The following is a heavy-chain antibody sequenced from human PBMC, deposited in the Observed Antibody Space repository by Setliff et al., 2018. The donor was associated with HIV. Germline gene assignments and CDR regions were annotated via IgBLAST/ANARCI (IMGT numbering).Heavy chain of an antibody. V-gene: IGHV4-61*09. CDR2: ISTSGTT. CDR3: ARFPIADTVYYYYMDV. D-gene: IGHD1-20*01. J-gene: IGHJ6*03. CDR1: GDSITSGTYY. Sequence: SETLSLTCTVSGDSITSGTYYWSWIRQPAGMRLEWIGHISTSGTTNYNPSLKSRVTISADTSKSQFSLKLTSVTAADTAIYYCARFPIADTVYYYYMDVWGKGTTVTVSS.